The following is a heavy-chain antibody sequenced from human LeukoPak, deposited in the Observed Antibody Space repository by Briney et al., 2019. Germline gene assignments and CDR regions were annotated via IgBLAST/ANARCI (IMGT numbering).Heavy chain of an antibody. CDR2: IYYSGST. CDR3: ARGYSGYDLGY. J-gene: IGHJ4*02. V-gene: IGHV4-59*11. D-gene: IGHD5-12*01. CDR1: GGSISSRY. Sequence: SETLSLTCTVSGGSISSRYWSWIRQPPGKGLEWIGYIYYSGSTNYNPSLKSRVTISVDTSKNQFSLKLSSVTAADTAVYYCARGYSGYDLGYWGQGTLVTVSS.